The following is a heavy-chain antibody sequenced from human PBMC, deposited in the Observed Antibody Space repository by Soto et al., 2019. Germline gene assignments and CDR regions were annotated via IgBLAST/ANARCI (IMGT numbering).Heavy chain of an antibody. CDR3: ANGPLIVVVPAAMRDFQH. V-gene: IGHV3-23*01. D-gene: IGHD2-2*01. CDR1: GFTFSSYA. CDR2: ISGSGGST. J-gene: IGHJ1*01. Sequence: PGGSLRLSCAASGFTFSSYAMSWVRQAPGKGLEWVSAISGSGGSTYYADSVKGRFTISRDNSKNTLYLQMNSLRAEDTAVYHCANGPLIVVVPAAMRDFQHWGQGTLVTVSS.